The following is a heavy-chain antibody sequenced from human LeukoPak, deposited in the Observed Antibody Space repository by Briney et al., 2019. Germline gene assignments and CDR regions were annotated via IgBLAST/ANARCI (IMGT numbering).Heavy chain of an antibody. V-gene: IGHV4-34*01. CDR3: SRVGFDFWSGAYYYMDV. J-gene: IGHJ6*03. CDR1: GGSFSGYY. CDR2: INHSGST. Sequence: PSETLSLTCAVYGGSFSGYYWSWIRQPPGKGLEWIGEINHSGSTNYNPSLKSRVTISVDTSNNHFSLKLSSVTAADTAVYYCSRVGFDFWSGAYYYMDVWGKGTTVTVSS. D-gene: IGHD3-3*01.